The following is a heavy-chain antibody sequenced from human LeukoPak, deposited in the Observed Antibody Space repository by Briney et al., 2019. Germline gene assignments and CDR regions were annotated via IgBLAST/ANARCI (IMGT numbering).Heavy chain of an antibody. Sequence: NPSETLSLTCTVSGGSISSGGYYWSWIRQHPGKGLEWIGYIYYSGSTYYNPSLKSRVTISVDKSRNHFSLNLSSVTAADTAVYYCARVNIKNWHSCDYWGQGTLVTVSS. V-gene: IGHV4-31*03. CDR1: GGSISSGGYY. D-gene: IGHD1/OR15-1a*01. J-gene: IGHJ4*02. CDR3: ARVNIKNWHSCDY. CDR2: IYYSGST.